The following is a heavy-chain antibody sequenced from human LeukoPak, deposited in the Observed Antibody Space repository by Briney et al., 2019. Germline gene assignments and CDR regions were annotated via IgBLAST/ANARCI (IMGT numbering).Heavy chain of an antibody. CDR2: INPNSGGT. Sequence: ASVKVSCKASGYTFTGYYMHWVRQAPGQGLEWMGRINPNSGGTNYAQKFQGRVTMTRDTSISTAYMELSRLRSDDTAVYYCARIEWGLLNAGSWGQGTLVTVSS. V-gene: IGHV1-2*06. J-gene: IGHJ5*02. CDR3: ARIEWGLLNAGS. D-gene: IGHD1-26*01. CDR1: GYTFTGYY.